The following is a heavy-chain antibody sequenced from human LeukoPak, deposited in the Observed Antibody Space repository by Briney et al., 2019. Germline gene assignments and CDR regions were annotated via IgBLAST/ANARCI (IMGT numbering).Heavy chain of an antibody. CDR1: GFTFSDYY. V-gene: IGHV3-11*05. Sequence: GGSLRLSCAASGFTFSDYYMSWIRQAPGKGLEWVSYISSSSSYTNYADSVKGRFTISRDNAKNSLYLQMNSLRAEDTAVYYCARDQRYCSSSSCPWEPFDYWGQGTLVTVSS. CDR2: ISSSSSYT. CDR3: ARDQRYCSSSSCPWEPFDY. D-gene: IGHD2-2*01. J-gene: IGHJ4*02.